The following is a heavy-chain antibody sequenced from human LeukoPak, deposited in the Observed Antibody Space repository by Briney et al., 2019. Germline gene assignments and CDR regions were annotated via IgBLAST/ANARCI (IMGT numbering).Heavy chain of an antibody. CDR3: ARDRGKREDAIPPWSVPDY. Sequence: ASVKVSCKASGYTFTSHYMHWVRQAPGQGLEWMGIINPCGGSTSYAQKFQGRITMTSDTSTTTVYMQMRSLRSDDTAVYYCARDRGKREDAIPPWSVPDYWGQGSLVTVSS. D-gene: IGHD2-8*01. V-gene: IGHV1-46*01. J-gene: IGHJ4*02. CDR1: GYTFTSHY. CDR2: INPCGGST.